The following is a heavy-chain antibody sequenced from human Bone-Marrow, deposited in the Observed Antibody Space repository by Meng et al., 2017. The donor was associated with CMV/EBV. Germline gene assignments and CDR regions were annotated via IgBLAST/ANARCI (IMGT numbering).Heavy chain of an antibody. CDR3: ARGRDGYNSNWFDP. CDR1: GFTFSNYA. J-gene: IGHJ5*02. CDR2: ISDDGSNK. Sequence: GESLKISCAASGFTFSNYAMHWVCQAPGKGLEWVAVISDDGSNKYYADSVTGRFTISRDSSKNTLYLQMNSLRAEDTAVYYCARGRDGYNSNWFDPWGQGTLVTVSS. D-gene: IGHD5-24*01. V-gene: IGHV3-30*03.